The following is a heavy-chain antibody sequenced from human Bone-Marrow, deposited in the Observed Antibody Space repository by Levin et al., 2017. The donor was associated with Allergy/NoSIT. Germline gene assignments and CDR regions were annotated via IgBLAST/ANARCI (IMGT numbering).Heavy chain of an antibody. CDR1: GFTFSSYW. V-gene: IGHV3-7*01. J-gene: IGHJ6*02. CDR2: IKQDGSEK. CDR3: ARDATYYYGSGSYPYYYYYYGMDV. Sequence: SCAASGFTFSSYWMSWVRQAPGKGLEWVANIKQDGSEKYYVDSVKGRFTISRDNAKNSLYLQMNSLRAEDTAVYYCARDATYYYGSGSYPYYYYYYGMDVWGQGTTVTVSS. D-gene: IGHD3-10*01.